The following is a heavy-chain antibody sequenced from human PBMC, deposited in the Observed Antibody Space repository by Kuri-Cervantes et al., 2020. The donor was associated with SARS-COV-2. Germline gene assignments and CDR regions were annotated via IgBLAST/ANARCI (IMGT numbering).Heavy chain of an antibody. J-gene: IGHJ6*03. CDR2: IYTSGST. Sequence: SETLSLTCTVSGGTISSYYWSWIRQPAGKGLEWIGRIYTSGSTNYNPSLKSRGTMSVDTSKNQFSLKLSSVTAADTAVYYCAREAYYCSCTSCYVPVYYYYYYMDVWGKGTTVAVSS. V-gene: IGHV4-4*07. CDR3: AREAYYCSCTSCYVPVYYYYYYMDV. D-gene: IGHD2-2*01. CDR1: GGTISSYY.